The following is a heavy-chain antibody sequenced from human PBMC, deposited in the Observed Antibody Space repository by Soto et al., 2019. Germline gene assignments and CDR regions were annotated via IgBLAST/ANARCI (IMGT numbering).Heavy chain of an antibody. Sequence: PGGSLRLSCVGYGFTFSSYGMHWVRQAPGKGLECVAVISDSGSNHYYAASVEGRFTISRENSKNTLSLHMNSLRADDTAMYLCAKDPPGSWAHSWGQGTLVTVSS. V-gene: IGHV3-30*18. D-gene: IGHD1-26*01. CDR2: ISDSGSNH. CDR1: GFTFSSYG. J-gene: IGHJ4*02. CDR3: AKDPPGSWAHS.